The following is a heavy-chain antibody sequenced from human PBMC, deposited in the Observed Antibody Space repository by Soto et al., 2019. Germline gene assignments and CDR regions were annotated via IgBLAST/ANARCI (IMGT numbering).Heavy chain of an antibody. CDR2: ISGSGGST. D-gene: IGHD3-10*01. V-gene: IGHV3-23*01. J-gene: IGHJ6*03. CDR3: ARESGVDYPLARDYYYMDV. Sequence: GGSLRLSCAASGFTFSSYAMSWVRQAPGKGLEWVSAISGSGGSTYYADSVKGRFTISRDNSKNTLYLQMNSLRAEDTAVYYCARESGVDYPLARDYYYMDVWGKGTTVTVSS. CDR1: GFTFSSYA.